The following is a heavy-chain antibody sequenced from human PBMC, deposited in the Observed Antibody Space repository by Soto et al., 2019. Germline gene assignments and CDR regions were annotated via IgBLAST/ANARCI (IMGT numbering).Heavy chain of an antibody. Sequence: QVQLVQSGAEVKKPGSSVKVSCKASGGTFSSYAISWVRQAPGQGLEWMGGIIPIFGTANYAQKFQGRVTITADESTRTAYMELSSLRSEDTAVYYCARALTPYYYDSSGYPNRDYYYGMDVWGQGTTVTVSS. CDR3: ARALTPYYYDSSGYPNRDYYYGMDV. V-gene: IGHV1-69*01. D-gene: IGHD3-22*01. CDR1: GGTFSSYA. CDR2: IIPIFGTA. J-gene: IGHJ6*02.